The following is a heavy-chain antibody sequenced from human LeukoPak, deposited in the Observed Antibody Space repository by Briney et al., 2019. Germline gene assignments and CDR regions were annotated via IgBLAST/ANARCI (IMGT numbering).Heavy chain of an antibody. CDR2: INHSGST. D-gene: IGHD3-3*01. CDR1: GGSFSGYY. V-gene: IGHV4-34*01. J-gene: IGHJ5*02. Sequence: SETLSLTCAVYGGSFSGYYWSWIRQPPGKGLEWIGEINHSGSTNYNPSLKSRVTISVDTSKNQFSLKLSSVTAADTAVYYCARAHDFWSGYYKKGRRFDPWGQGTLVTVSS. CDR3: ARAHDFWSGYYKKGRRFDP.